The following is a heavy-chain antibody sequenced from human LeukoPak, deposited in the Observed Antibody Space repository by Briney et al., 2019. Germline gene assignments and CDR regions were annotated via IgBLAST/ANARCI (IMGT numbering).Heavy chain of an antibody. CDR2: ISSGGSIM. J-gene: IGHJ4*02. V-gene: IGHV3-11*01. CDR3: ARDHRSTGLSDY. CDR1: GFSFNTCA. Sequence: GGSLRLSCAASGFSFNTCAMSWVRQAPGKGLEWVSYISSGGSIMYYADSLKGRFSISRDNARNSLYLQMNSLRAEDTAVYYCARDHRSTGLSDYWGQGTLVTVSS. D-gene: IGHD6-19*01.